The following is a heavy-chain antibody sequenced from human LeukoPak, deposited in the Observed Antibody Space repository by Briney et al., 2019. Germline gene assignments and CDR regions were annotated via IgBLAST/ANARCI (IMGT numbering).Heavy chain of an antibody. J-gene: IGHJ3*02. CDR2: IYTSGSA. CDR3: ARGVRYDSSGYLTAVGAFDI. V-gene: IGHV4-4*07. CDR1: GGSISSYY. D-gene: IGHD3-22*01. Sequence: SETLSLTCTVSGGSISSYYWSWIRQPAGKGLEWIGRIYTSGSANYNPSLKSRVTMSVDTSKNQFSLKLSSVTAADTAVYYCARGVRYDSSGYLTAVGAFDIWSQGTMVTVSS.